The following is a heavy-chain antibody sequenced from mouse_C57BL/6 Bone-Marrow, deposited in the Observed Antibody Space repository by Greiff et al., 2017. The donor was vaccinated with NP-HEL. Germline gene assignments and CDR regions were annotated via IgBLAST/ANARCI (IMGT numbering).Heavy chain of an antibody. J-gene: IGHJ3*01. CDR3: ARDSSLLPFAY. D-gene: IGHD2-10*01. Sequence: EVKLVESGGGLVKPGGSLKLSCAASGFTFSSYAMSWVRQTPEKRLEWVATISDGGSYTYYPDNVKGRFTISRDNAKNNLYLQMSHLKSEDTAMYYCARDSSLLPFAYWGQGTLVTVSA. CDR1: GFTFSSYA. CDR2: ISDGGSYT. V-gene: IGHV5-4*01.